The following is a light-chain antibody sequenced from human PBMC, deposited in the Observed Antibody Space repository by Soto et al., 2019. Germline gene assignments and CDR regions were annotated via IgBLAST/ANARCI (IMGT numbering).Light chain of an antibody. Sequence: AIQMTQSPFSLSASVGDRVTLTCRASQGIRDDLSWYKQKAGRAPKLLIFTASKLNSGVPSRVRGSFSGTNFSLTISDLKPEDCDTYYCLQDYSYPRTFGQGTKVDIK. CDR1: QGIRDD. J-gene: IGKJ1*01. CDR2: TAS. V-gene: IGKV1-6*01. CDR3: LQDYSYPRT.